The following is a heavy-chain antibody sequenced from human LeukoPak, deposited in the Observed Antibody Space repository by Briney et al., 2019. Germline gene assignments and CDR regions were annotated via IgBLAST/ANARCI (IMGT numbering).Heavy chain of an antibody. D-gene: IGHD3-22*01. CDR3: TRDHYYDSSGYTFRH. V-gene: IGHV4-59*01. Sequence: SETLSLTCTVSGGSISSYYWSWIRQPPGKGLEWIGYIYYSGSTNYNPSLKSRVTISVDTSKNQFSLKLSSVTAADTAVYYCTRDHYYDSSGYTFRHWGQGTLVTVSS. CDR2: IYYSGST. J-gene: IGHJ1*01. CDR1: GGSISSYY.